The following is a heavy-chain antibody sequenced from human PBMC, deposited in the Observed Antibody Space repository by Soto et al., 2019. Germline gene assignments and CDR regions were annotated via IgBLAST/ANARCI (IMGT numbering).Heavy chain of an antibody. Sequence: SVKVSCKASGGTLSSYAIIWLRQAPGQGLERMGGIIPIFGTANYAQKFQGRVTITADESTSTAYMELSSLRSEDTAVYYCARSSIAARSYYGMDVWGQGTTVTVSS. D-gene: IGHD6-6*01. CDR2: IIPIFGTA. J-gene: IGHJ6*02. CDR1: GGTLSSYA. V-gene: IGHV1-69*13. CDR3: ARSSIAARSYYGMDV.